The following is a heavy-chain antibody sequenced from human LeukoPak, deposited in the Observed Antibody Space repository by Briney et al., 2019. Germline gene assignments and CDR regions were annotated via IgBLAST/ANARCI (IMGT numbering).Heavy chain of an antibody. CDR3: ARDSRYCSGGSCYGANFDY. D-gene: IGHD2-15*01. Sequence: GGSLRLSCAASGFTVSSNYMSWVRQAPGKGLEWVAVISYDGSNKYYADSVKGRFTISRDNSKNTLYLQMNSLRAEDTAVYYCARDSRYCSGGSCYGANFDYWGQGTLVTVSS. V-gene: IGHV3-30-3*01. CDR2: ISYDGSNK. J-gene: IGHJ4*02. CDR1: GFTVSSNY.